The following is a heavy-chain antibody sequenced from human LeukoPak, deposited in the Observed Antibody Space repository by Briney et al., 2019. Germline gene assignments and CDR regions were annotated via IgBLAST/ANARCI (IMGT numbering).Heavy chain of an antibody. V-gene: IGHV3-23*01. Sequence: PGGSLRLSCAASGFSFSTCAMNWVRQAPGKGLEWVSAISGSGSNTYYADSVKGRFTISRENSKNTLYLQMNSLGAEDTALYYCAKDVRGYNRPFDYWGQGTLVTVSS. CDR1: GFSFSTCA. CDR3: AKDVRGYNRPFDY. J-gene: IGHJ4*02. D-gene: IGHD3-10*02. CDR2: ISGSGSNT.